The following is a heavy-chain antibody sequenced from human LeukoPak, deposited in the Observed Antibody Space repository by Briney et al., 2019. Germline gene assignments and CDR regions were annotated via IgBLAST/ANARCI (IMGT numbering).Heavy chain of an antibody. CDR1: GGSISSGGYS. CDR3: ARGLRGYSGYEPYTGFDP. D-gene: IGHD5-12*01. V-gene: IGHV4-30-2*01. J-gene: IGHJ5*02. Sequence: SETLSLTCGVSGGSISSGGYSWSWIRQPPGKGLEWIGYSYHSGSTYYNPSLKSRVTISVDRSKNQFSLKLSSVTAADTAVYSWARGLRGYSGYEPYTGFDPWGREPWSPSPQ. CDR2: SYHSGST.